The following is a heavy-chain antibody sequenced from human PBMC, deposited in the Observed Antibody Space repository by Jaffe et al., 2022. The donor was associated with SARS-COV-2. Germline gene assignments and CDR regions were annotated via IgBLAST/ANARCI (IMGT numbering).Heavy chain of an antibody. J-gene: IGHJ6*02. CDR3: ARDMGGSQDYYYGMDV. V-gene: IGHV1-2*04. CDR2: INPNSGGT. Sequence: QVQLVQSGAEVKKPGASVKVSCKASGYTFTGYYMHWVRQAPGQGLEWMGWINPNSGGTNYAQKFQGWVTMTRDTSISTAYMELSRLRSDDTAVYYCARDMGGSQDYYYGMDVWGQGTTVTVSS. CDR1: GYTFTGYY. D-gene: IGHD1-26*01.